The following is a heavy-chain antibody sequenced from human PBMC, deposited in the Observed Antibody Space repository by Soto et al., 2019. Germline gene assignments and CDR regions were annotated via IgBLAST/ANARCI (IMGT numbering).Heavy chain of an antibody. J-gene: IGHJ3*01. CDR3: ATAEKRGLPFLEWLPSSDAFDV. CDR1: GYTFTSYA. Sequence: ASVKVSCKASGYTFTSYAMHWVRQAPGQRLEWMGWINAGNGNTKYSQKFQGRVTITRDTSASTAYMELSSLRSEDTAVYYCATAEKRGLPFLEWLPSSDAFDVWGPGTLVTVSS. V-gene: IGHV1-3*01. D-gene: IGHD3-3*01. CDR2: INAGNGNT.